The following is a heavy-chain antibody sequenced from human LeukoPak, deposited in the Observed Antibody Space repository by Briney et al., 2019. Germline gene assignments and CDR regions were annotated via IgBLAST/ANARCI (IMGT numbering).Heavy chain of an antibody. Sequence: ASVKVSCKASGYTFTSYDINWVRQATGQGLEWMGWMNPNSGNTSYTQKFQGRVTMTMDTSTSTVYMELSSLRSEDTAVYYCAREAAAITRWFDPWGQGTLVTVSS. CDR3: AREAAAITRWFDP. V-gene: IGHV1-8*01. D-gene: IGHD6-13*01. CDR2: MNPNSGNT. J-gene: IGHJ5*02. CDR1: GYTFTSYD.